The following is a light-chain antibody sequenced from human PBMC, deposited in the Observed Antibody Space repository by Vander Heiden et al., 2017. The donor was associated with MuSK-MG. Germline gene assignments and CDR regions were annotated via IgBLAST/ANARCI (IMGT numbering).Light chain of an antibody. CDR1: QDISNY. V-gene: IGKV1-33*01. CDR3: QQYDYLPLT. CDR2: DAS. Sequence: DTQMPPSPSSLSASVGDRVTITCQESQDISNYLKWYQQQPGEAPQLLFYDASNFETGVPTRCSGSGSGKDFTSIIRRLQPEDIATYYCQQYDYLPLTFGEGTKVEIK. J-gene: IGKJ4*01.